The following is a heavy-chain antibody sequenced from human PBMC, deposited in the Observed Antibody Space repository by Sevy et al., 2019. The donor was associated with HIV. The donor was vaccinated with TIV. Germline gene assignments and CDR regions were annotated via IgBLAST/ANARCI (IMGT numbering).Heavy chain of an antibody. Sequence: GGSLRHSCAASGFSLNSYWMSWVRQAPGKGLEWVANIKQDGSVKYYVDSVKGRFTISRDNARNLLYLQMNSLRAEDTALYYCVRAIAADGSFWGQGTLVTVSS. CDR3: VRAIAADGSF. CDR2: IKQDGSVK. V-gene: IGHV3-7*01. CDR1: GFSLNSYW. J-gene: IGHJ4*02. D-gene: IGHD6-13*01.